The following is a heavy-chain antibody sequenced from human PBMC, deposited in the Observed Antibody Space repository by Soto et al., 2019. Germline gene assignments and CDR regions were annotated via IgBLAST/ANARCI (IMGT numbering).Heavy chain of an antibody. V-gene: IGHV4-59*01. J-gene: IGHJ4*02. CDR3: ARAVLPATAPFDY. CDR1: GGSISSYY. CDR2: IYYSGST. D-gene: IGHD2-2*01. Sequence: SESLSRTCIVAGGSISSYYLIWIRQPPGKGLEWIGYIYYSGSTNYTPSLQSRVTISVDTSKNQFSLKLSSVTAADTAVYYCARAVLPATAPFDYWGQGTLVTVS.